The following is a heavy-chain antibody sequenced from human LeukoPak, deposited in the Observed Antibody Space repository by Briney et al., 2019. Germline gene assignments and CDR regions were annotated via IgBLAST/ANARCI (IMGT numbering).Heavy chain of an antibody. CDR2: IYYTGST. Sequence: PSETLSLTCTVSGGSISSYYWSWIRQPPGKGLEWIGYIYYTGSTNYNPSLKSRVTISVDTSKNQFSLKLSSVTAADTAMYYCARGKDSYDSSGNFDYWGQGTLVTVSS. CDR1: GGSISSYY. J-gene: IGHJ4*02. D-gene: IGHD3-22*01. V-gene: IGHV4-59*01. CDR3: ARGKDSYDSSGNFDY.